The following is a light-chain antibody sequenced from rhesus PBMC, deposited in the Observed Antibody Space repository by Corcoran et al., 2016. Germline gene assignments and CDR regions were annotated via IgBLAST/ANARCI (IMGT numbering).Light chain of an antibody. J-gene: IGKJ2*01. CDR2: KAS. CDR3: LQYNSSPYS. V-gene: IGKV1-22*01. Sequence: DIQMTQSPSSLSASLGDKVTITCRASQDFGSWLAWYQQKPGNAPKLLIYKASRLQSGVPSRFSGSGTGTDFTLTISSLQPEDFATYYCLQYNSSPYSFGQGTKVEIK. CDR1: QDFGSW.